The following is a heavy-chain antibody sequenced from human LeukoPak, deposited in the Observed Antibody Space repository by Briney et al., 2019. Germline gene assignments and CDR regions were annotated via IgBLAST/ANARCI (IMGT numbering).Heavy chain of an antibody. CDR2: ISGSGGST. D-gene: IGHD5-24*01. CDR1: GITFSSYG. J-gene: IGHJ4*02. CDR3: AKDPEMATAAGDY. Sequence: PGGSLRLSCAASGITFSSYGMSWVRQAPGKGLEWVSTISGSGGSTNHADSVKGRFTISRDDSKNTPYLQMNSLRAEDTAVYYCAKDPEMATAAGDYWGQGTLVTVSS. V-gene: IGHV3-23*01.